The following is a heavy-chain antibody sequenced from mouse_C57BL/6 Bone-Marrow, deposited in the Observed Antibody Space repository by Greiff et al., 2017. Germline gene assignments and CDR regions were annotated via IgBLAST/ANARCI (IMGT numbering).Heavy chain of an antibody. CDR1: GYTFTSYW. D-gene: IGHD1-1*01. Sequence: QVQLQQSGTELVKPGASVKLSCKASGYTFTSYWMHWVKQRPGQGLEWIGNINPSNGGTNYNEKFKSKATLTVDKSSSTAYMQLSSLTSEDSAVYYCATPGYYGSIYWYFDVWGTGTTVTVSS. V-gene: IGHV1-53*01. J-gene: IGHJ1*03. CDR2: INPSNGGT. CDR3: ATPGYYGSIYWYFDV.